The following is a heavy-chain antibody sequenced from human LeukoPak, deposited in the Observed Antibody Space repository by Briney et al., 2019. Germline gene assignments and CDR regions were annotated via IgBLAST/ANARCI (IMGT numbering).Heavy chain of an antibody. Sequence: SETLTLTCTVSGDSITSSSYYWGWIRQPPGKGLEWIWSISHNGNTYYSPSLKSRLTMSMDTSKNQFSLKLNSVTAADTAVFYCASWRGSRGYDWGFDYWGQGTLVTVSS. CDR1: GDSITSSSYY. CDR3: ASWRGSRGYDWGFDY. CDR2: ISHNGNT. V-gene: IGHV4-39*01. D-gene: IGHD5-12*01. J-gene: IGHJ4*02.